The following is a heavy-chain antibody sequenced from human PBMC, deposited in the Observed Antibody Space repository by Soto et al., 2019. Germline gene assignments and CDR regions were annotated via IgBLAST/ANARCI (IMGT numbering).Heavy chain of an antibody. V-gene: IGHV1-2*04. J-gene: IGHJ3*02. CDR3: ARVQGVDETGAFAFAI. D-gene: IGHD1-1*01. CDR1: GYTFTGYY. CDR2: INPNSGGT. Sequence: GASVKVSCKASGYTFTGYYMHWVRQAPGQGLEWMGWINPNSGGTNYAQKFQGWVTMTRDTSISTAYMELSRLRSDDTAVYYCARVQGVDETGAFAFAIWGQGTMVTVSS.